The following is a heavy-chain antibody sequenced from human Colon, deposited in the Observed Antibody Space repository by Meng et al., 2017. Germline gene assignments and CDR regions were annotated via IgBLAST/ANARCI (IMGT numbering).Heavy chain of an antibody. CDR3: ATSGCTSSTNCHAPLR. Sequence: QVQPRGAGPGPVRPSVPLSLPCPVSGGSISTTNWWSWVRQPPGKGLEWIGEIYQTGSTNYNSSLNSRVTISLDKPKNQFSLRMNSVTAADTAVYYCATSGCTSSTNCHAPLRWGQGTQVTVSS. CDR1: GGSISTTNW. D-gene: IGHD2-2*01. J-gene: IGHJ4*02. CDR2: IYQTGST. V-gene: IGHV4-4*02.